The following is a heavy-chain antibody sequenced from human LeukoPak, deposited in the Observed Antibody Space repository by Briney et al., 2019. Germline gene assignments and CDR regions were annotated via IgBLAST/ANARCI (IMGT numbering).Heavy chain of an antibody. CDR2: IYYSGST. CDR1: GGSFSGYY. J-gene: IGHJ4*02. V-gene: IGHV4-34*01. D-gene: IGHD3-10*01. Sequence: SETLSLTCAVYGGSFSGYYWSWIRQPPGKGLEWIGSIYYSGSTYYNPSLKSRVTISVDTSKNQFSLKLSSVTAADTAVYYCARREVTYYYGSGSGGYFDYWGQGTLVTVSS. CDR3: ARREVTYYYGSGSGGYFDY.